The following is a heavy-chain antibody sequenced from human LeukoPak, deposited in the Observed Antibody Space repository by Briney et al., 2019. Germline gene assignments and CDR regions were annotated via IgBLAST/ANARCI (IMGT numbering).Heavy chain of an antibody. J-gene: IGHJ4*02. Sequence: ASVKVSCKASGYTFISYGISWVRQAPGQGLKWMGWISAYNGNTNYAQKLQGRVTMTTDTSTSTAYMELRSLISDDTAVYYCARDHGSGSQADYWGQGTLVTVSS. CDR2: ISAYNGNT. CDR3: ARDHGSGSQADY. V-gene: IGHV1-18*01. D-gene: IGHD3-10*01. CDR1: GYTFISYG.